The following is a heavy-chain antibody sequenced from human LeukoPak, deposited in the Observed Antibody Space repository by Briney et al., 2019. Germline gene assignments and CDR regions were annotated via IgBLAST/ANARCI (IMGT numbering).Heavy chain of an antibody. Sequence: SETLSLTCTVSGDSISSSSYYWGWIRQPPGKGLEWIGNIYYRGNTYYNPSLKSRVTISVDTSKNQFSLKLSSVTAADTAVYYCAGLYGSGSYYGYWGQGTLVTVSS. D-gene: IGHD3-10*01. J-gene: IGHJ4*02. CDR2: IYYRGNT. CDR1: GDSISSSSYY. CDR3: AGLYGSGSYYGY. V-gene: IGHV4-39*01.